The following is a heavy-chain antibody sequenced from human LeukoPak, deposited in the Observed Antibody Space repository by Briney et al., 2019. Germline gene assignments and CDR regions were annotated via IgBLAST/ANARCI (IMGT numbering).Heavy chain of an antibody. D-gene: IGHD3-10*01. J-gene: IGHJ4*02. V-gene: IGHV1-8*01. CDR1: GYTFTSYD. Sequence: ASVKVSCKASGYTFTSYDINWVRQATGQGFEWMGWMNPNSGNTGYAQKFQGRVTMTRNTSISTAYMELSSLRSEDTAVYYCARGITMVQGVPIGYWGQGTLVTVSS. CDR2: MNPNSGNT. CDR3: ARGITMVQGVPIGY.